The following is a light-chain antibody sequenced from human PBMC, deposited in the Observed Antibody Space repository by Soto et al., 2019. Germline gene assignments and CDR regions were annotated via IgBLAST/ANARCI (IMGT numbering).Light chain of an antibody. CDR1: SSDVGSYNY. CDR2: EVR. Sequence: QSVLTQPASVSGSPGQSITISCTGTSSDVGSYNYVSWYQQHPGKAPKLMIYEVRDRPSGISSRFSGSKSGNTASLTISGLQTEDEADYYCSSYTSSSILFGTGTKVTVL. CDR3: SSYTSSSIL. J-gene: IGLJ1*01. V-gene: IGLV2-14*01.